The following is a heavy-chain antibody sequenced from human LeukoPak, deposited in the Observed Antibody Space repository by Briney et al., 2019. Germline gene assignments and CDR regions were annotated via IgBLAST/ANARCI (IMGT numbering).Heavy chain of an antibody. CDR1: VFTFRSYS. Sequence: GGSLRLSCAPSVFTFRSYSINWVPQAPGRGREWVSSISSSSRYIYYTHTVKGRYTISRDNAKNTLYLHMNSLRAEETAVYYYARDRTVIHNYYYYGMDVWGQGATVTVSS. V-gene: IGHV3-21*01. CDR3: ARDRTVIHNYYYYGMDV. CDR2: ISSSSRYI. D-gene: IGHD4-17*01. J-gene: IGHJ6*02.